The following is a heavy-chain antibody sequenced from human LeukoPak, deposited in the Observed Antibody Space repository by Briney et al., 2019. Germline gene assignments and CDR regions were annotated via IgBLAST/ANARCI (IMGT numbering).Heavy chain of an antibody. CDR3: AKDLSRLNYDILTGRRPGDYYGMDV. D-gene: IGHD3-9*01. CDR1: GFTVSSNY. V-gene: IGHV3-53*01. Sequence: PGGSLRLSCAASGFTVSSNYMSWVRQAPGKGLEWVSVIYSGGSTYYADSVKGRFTISRDNSKNTLYLQMNSLRAEDTAVYYCAKDLSRLNYDILTGRRPGDYYGMDVWGQGTTVTVSS. J-gene: IGHJ6*02. CDR2: IYSGGST.